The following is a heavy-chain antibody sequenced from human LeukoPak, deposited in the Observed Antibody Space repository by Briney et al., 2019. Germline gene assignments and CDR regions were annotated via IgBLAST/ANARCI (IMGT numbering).Heavy chain of an antibody. Sequence: GGSLRLSCAASGFTFDDYAMHWVRQAPGKGLEWVSGISWNSGSIGYADSVKGRFTISRGNAKNSLYLLMNSLRAEDTALYYCAKAATLRYFDWPDYWGQGTLVTVSS. J-gene: IGHJ4*02. V-gene: IGHV3-9*01. CDR1: GFTFDDYA. CDR2: ISWNSGSI. CDR3: AKAATLRYFDWPDY. D-gene: IGHD3-9*01.